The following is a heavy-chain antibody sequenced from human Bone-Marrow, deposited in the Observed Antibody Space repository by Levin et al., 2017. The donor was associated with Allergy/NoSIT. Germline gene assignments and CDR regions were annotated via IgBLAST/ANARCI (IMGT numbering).Heavy chain of an antibody. V-gene: IGHV4-59*10. D-gene: IGHD1/OR15-1a*01. CDR2: IYPNGNS. CDR1: GGSITNYY. Sequence: PGGSLRLSCDVSGGSITNYYWSWLRQPAGKGLEWIGRIYPNGNSHYNPSLNTRVTMSADTSKNHLSLKLSSVTAADTAVYYCAKGSGDNWNTPHLSWFDPWGQGILVTVSS. J-gene: IGHJ5*02. CDR3: AKGSGDNWNTPHLSWFDP.